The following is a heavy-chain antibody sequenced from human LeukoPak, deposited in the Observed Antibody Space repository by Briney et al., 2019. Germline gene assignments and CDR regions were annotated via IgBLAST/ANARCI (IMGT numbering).Heavy chain of an antibody. CDR3: ARFGWVPPAHFDY. V-gene: IGHV3-74*01. D-gene: IGHD3-10*01. CDR1: GFTLSNYW. Sequence: QPGWSLRLSCAASGFTLSNYWMHWVRQAPGKGLVWVSHINTDGTTTNYADSVKGRFTISRDTAKNTLYLQMNSLRAEDTAVYYCARFGWVPPAHFDYWGQGTLVTVSS. CDR2: INTDGTTT. J-gene: IGHJ4*02.